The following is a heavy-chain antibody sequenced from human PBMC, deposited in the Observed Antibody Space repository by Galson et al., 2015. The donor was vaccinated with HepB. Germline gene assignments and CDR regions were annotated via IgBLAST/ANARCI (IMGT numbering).Heavy chain of an antibody. D-gene: IGHD6-13*01. J-gene: IGHJ4*02. CDR1: GYTFSTYW. CDR2: IYPADSDT. CDR3: TRRAETYSSRWYGLPFDY. V-gene: IGHV5-51*01. Sequence: QSGAEVKKPGESLKISCQGSGYTFSTYWIGWVRQMPGKGLEWVGFIYPADSDTRYSPSFRGQVTISADKSINTAYLQWSSLKASDTAIYYCTRRAETYSSRWYGLPFDYWGQGTLVTVSS.